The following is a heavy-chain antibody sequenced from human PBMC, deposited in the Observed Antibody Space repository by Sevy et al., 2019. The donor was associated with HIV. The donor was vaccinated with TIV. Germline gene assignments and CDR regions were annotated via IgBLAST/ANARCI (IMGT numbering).Heavy chain of an antibody. J-gene: IGHJ1*01. V-gene: IGHV3-48*03. D-gene: IGHD6-13*01. CDR3: AREDGSRQYFQY. Sequence: DSVKGRFTISRDNAKNSLYLQMNSLRAEDTAVYYCAREDGSRQYFQYWGQGTLVTVSS.